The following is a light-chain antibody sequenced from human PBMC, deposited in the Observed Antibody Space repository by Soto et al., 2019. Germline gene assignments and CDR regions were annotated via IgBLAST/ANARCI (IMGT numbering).Light chain of an antibody. CDR3: QQYGSSPQLT. Sequence: EIVMTQSPATLSVSPGETVTLSCRASQSVNSNLARYQQKPGQAPRLLIYHASTRATGIPARFSGSGSGTEFTLTISRLEPEDFAVYYCQQYGSSPQLTFGGGTKVDIK. CDR2: HAS. J-gene: IGKJ4*01. CDR1: QSVNSN. V-gene: IGKV3D-15*01.